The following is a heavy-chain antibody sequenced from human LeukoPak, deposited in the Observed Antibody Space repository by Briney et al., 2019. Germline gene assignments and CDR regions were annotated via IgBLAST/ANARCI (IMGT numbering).Heavy chain of an antibody. CDR3: AREGRTYYYDSSGQDLGG. J-gene: IGHJ4*02. D-gene: IGHD3-22*01. CDR1: GFTVXSNY. V-gene: IGHV3-66*01. Sequence: SXRXSCXAXGFTVXSNYMSWVRQAPGKGLEWVSVIYSGGSTYYADSVKGRVTISRENCKKTRYLQMNSLSAQDTAVYYCAREGRTYYYDSSGQDLGGWGQGTLVTVSS. CDR2: IYSGGST.